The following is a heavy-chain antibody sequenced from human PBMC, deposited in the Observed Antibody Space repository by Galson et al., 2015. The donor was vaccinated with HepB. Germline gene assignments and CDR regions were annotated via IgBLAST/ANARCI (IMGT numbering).Heavy chain of an antibody. CDR3: TTVKSSWKPFDL. Sequence: SLRLSCAVSGLSFDLHAMNWVRQAPGKGLEWVGRIKSKTDGGTTDCAAPVEGRFTISRDDSKNTLYLQMNSLKTEGTAVYYCTTVKSSWKPFDLWGQGTMVTVSS. V-gene: IGHV3-15*01. D-gene: IGHD6-13*01. J-gene: IGHJ3*01. CDR2: IKSKTDGGTT. CDR1: GLSFDLHA.